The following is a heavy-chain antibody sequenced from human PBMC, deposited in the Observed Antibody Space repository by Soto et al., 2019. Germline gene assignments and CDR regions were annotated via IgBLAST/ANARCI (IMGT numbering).Heavy chain of an antibody. V-gene: IGHV1-8*01. D-gene: IGHD3-10*01. J-gene: IGHJ5*02. Sequence: ASVKVSCKASGYIFTNNDVSWVRQATGQGLEWMGWMNPGSGDTGYAQKFQGRATMTRDISIATAYMELSSLRSDDTAIYYYATMATFGSLNWFDPWGQGTLVTVSS. CDR3: ATMATFGSLNWFDP. CDR2: MNPGSGDT. CDR1: GYIFTNND.